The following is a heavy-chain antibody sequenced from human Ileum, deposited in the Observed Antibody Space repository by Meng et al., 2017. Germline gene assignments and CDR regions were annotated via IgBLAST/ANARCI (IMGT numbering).Heavy chain of an antibody. CDR3: ARVGAVASFDY. CDR1: GYPFTSIY. Sequence: GGAGKEAGASVKVSCKASGYPFTSIYWNWVRQAPGQGLEWMGIINPSGGSTSYAQKFQGRVTMTRDTSTSTVYMELSSLRSEDTAVYYCARVGAVASFDYWGQGTLVTVSS. CDR2: INPSGGST. D-gene: IGHD6-19*01. J-gene: IGHJ4*02. V-gene: IGHV1-46*01.